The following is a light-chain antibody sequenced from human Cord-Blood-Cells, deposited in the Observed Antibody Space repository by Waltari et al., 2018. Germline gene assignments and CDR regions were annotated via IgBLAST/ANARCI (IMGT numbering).Light chain of an antibody. V-gene: IGLV2-14*03. CDR3: SSYTSSSTLV. CDR1: SRDVGGYYY. Sequence: QSALTQPASVSGSPAQSITISCTGTSRDVGGYYYVSWYQPHPGKAPKLMIYDVSNRPSGFSNRFSGSKSGNTASLTISGLQAEDEADYYCSSYTSSSTLVFGGGTKLTVL. CDR2: DVS. J-gene: IGLJ3*02.